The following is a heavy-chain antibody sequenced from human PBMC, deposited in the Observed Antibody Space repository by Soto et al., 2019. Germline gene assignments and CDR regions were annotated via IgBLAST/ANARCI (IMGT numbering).Heavy chain of an antibody. Sequence: QITLKESGPTLVKPTQTLTLTCTFTGFSLSTSGVGVGWIRQPPGKALEWLAVINWDDGKFYSPSLKNRLTITKDTSKNQVVQTMTNMDPVDTATYHCAHRRVLYGMDVWGQGTTVTVS. CDR2: INWDDGK. V-gene: IGHV2-5*02. CDR3: AHRRVLYGMDV. J-gene: IGHJ6*02. CDR1: GFSLSTSGVG.